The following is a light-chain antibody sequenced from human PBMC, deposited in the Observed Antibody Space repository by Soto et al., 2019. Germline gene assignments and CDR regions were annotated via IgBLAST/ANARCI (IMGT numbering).Light chain of an antibody. V-gene: IGLV7-46*01. CDR1: TGAVTSGHY. J-gene: IGLJ2*01. CDR2: DTT. Sequence: QAVVTQEPSLTVSPGGTVTLTCGSSTGAVTSGHYPYWFQQKPGQAPRTLIYDTTNKHSWTPARFSGFLLGGKAALTLSGAQPEDEADYYCLLSHSGARVFGGGTKVTVL. CDR3: LLSHSGARV.